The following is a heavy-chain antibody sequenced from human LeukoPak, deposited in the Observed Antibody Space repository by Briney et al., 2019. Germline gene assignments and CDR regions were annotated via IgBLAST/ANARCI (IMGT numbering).Heavy chain of an antibody. CDR2: IKQDGSQK. Sequence: PGGSLRLSCAASGFTFSSYWMSWVRQAPGKGLEWVANIKQDGSQKYYVDSVKGRFTISRDNAKNSLSLQMNSLRDEDTGVYYCASRFWSGYSEYWGQGTPVTVSS. V-gene: IGHV3-7*01. D-gene: IGHD3-3*01. CDR1: GFTFSSYW. CDR3: ASRFWSGYSEY. J-gene: IGHJ4*02.